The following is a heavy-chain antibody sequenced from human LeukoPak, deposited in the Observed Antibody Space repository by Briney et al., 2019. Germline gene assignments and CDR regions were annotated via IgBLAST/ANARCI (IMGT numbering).Heavy chain of an antibody. CDR3: ARPFGEAVETTRGGVDY. D-gene: IGHD3-10*01. J-gene: IGHJ4*02. CDR2: IYPGDSDT. CDR1: GYSFTNFW. Sequence: PGESLKISCKGSGYSFTNFWIGWVRQMPGKGLEWMGIIYPGDSDTRYSPSFQGQVTISADKSISTAYLQWSSLKASDTAMYYCARPFGEAVETTRGGVDYWGQGTLVTVTS. V-gene: IGHV5-51*01.